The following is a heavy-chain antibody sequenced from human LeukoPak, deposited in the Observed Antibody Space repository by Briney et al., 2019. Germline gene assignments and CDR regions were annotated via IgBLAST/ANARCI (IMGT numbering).Heavy chain of an antibody. Sequence: SETLSLTCTVSGGSISSSSYYWSWIRQPAGKGLEWIGRIYSRGSTNYNPSLKSRVTISVDTSKNQFSLKLSSVTAADTAVYYCATTTIRLGYWGQGTLVTVSS. J-gene: IGHJ4*02. CDR3: ATTTIRLGY. CDR1: GGSISSSSYY. V-gene: IGHV4-61*02. CDR2: IYSRGST. D-gene: IGHD1-26*01.